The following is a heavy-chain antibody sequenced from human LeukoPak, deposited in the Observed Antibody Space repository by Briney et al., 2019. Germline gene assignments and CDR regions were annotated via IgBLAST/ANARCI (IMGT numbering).Heavy chain of an antibody. CDR3: ARGHKSWRYFGLWTFDP. CDR2: MNPNSGNT. D-gene: IGHD3-10*01. CDR1: GYTFTSYD. Sequence: GASVKVSCKASGYTFTSYDINWVRQATGQGLEWMAWMNPNSGNTGYAQKFQGRVTMARNTSISTAYMELSSLRSERPSMYYCARGHKSWRYFGLWTFDPWGQGTLVTVSS. V-gene: IGHV1-8*01. J-gene: IGHJ5*02.